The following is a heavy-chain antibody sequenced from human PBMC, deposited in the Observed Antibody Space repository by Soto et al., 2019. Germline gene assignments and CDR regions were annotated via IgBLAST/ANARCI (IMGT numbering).Heavy chain of an antibody. CDR1: GDTFSTYT. D-gene: IGHD1-26*01. V-gene: IGHV1-69*02. Sequence: QVQLVQSGAEMKKPGSSVKVSCQGSGDTFSTYTVNWVRQAPGQGLEWVGRFIPTLRIANYAQKLQDRVKITADFSTSTVYLEVSSLRSEDTAIYYCARGGTSYYFYYMDVWGRGTTVTVSS. J-gene: IGHJ6*03. CDR3: ARGGTSYYFYYMDV. CDR2: FIPTLRIA.